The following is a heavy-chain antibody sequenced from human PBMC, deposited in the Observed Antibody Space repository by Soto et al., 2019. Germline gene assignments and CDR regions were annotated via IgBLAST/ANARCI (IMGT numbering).Heavy chain of an antibody. V-gene: IGHV4-34*01. CDR3: ARGRRYSGSWLDYYYYYGMDV. CDR1: GGSFSGYY. CDR2: INHSGST. Sequence: SETLSLTCAVYGGSFSGYYWSWIRQPPGKGLEWIGEINHSGSTNYNPSLKSRVTISVDTSKNQFSLKLSSVTAADTAVYYCARGRRYSGSWLDYYYYYGMDVWGQGTTVTVSS. D-gene: IGHD6-13*01. J-gene: IGHJ6*02.